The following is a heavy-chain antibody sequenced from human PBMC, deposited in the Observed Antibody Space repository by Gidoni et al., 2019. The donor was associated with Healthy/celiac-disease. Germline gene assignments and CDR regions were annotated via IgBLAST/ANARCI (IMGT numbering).Heavy chain of an antibody. CDR1: GFTFSSEA. Sequence: VQLLESGGGLVQPGGSRRHPCAVSGFTFSSEAMSWVRQVPGQGLGWVSAIRVSGGSTYSADSVKGRFTISSDNPKNPLYLQMNSLRAEDTAVYYCAKRGSACWFDPWGQGTLVTVSS. J-gene: IGHJ5*02. CDR3: AKRGSACWFDP. D-gene: IGHD3-16*01. CDR2: IRVSGGST. V-gene: IGHV3-23*01.